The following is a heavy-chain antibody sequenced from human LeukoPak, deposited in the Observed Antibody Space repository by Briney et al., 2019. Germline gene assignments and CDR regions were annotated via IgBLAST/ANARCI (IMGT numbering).Heavy chain of an antibody. Sequence: GSLRLSCAASGLSFSSYWMNWVRQAPGKGLEWVANIKQDGSEKYYVDSVKGRFTISRDNAKNSLYLQMNSLRAEDTAVYYCARDRWGPVDYWGQGTLVTVSS. V-gene: IGHV3-7*03. D-gene: IGHD2-21*02. CDR3: ARDRWGPVDY. CDR2: IKQDGSEK. CDR1: GLSFSSYW. J-gene: IGHJ4*02.